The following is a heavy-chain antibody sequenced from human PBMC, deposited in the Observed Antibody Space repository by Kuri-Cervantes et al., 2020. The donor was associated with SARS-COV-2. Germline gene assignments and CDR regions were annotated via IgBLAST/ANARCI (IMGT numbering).Heavy chain of an antibody. Sequence: ESLKISCAVYGGSFSGYYWSWIRQPPGKGLEWIGRIYTSGSTNYNPSLKSRVTMSVDTSKNQFSLKLSSVTAADTAVYYCARDTYCDILTGYSPLGFDPWGQGTLVTVSS. CDR3: ARDTYCDILTGYSPLGFDP. J-gene: IGHJ5*02. D-gene: IGHD3-9*01. CDR1: GGSFSGYY. V-gene: IGHV4-4*07. CDR2: IYTSGST.